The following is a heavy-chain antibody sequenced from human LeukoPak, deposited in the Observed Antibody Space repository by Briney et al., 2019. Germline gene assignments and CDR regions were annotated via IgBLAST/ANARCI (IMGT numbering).Heavy chain of an antibody. CDR3: ARGFFHSSGRGAFDI. Sequence: GGSLRLSCAVSGFTVSSDYMTWVRQAPGKGLEWVSTVYDNGNIYYADSVKGRFTISRDDSKNTLYLQVNSLRADDTAVYYCARGFFHSSGRGAFDIWGQGTVVTVSS. V-gene: IGHV3-53*01. J-gene: IGHJ3*02. D-gene: IGHD3-22*01. CDR2: VYDNGNI. CDR1: GFTVSSDY.